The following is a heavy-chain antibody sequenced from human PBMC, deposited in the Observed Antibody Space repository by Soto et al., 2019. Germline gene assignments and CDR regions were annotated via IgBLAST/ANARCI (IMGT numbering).Heavy chain of an antibody. CDR1: GFTFSSYA. J-gene: IGHJ6*02. CDR2: ISYDGSNK. Sequence: QVQLMESGGGVVQPGRSLRLSCAASGFTFSSYAMHWVRQAPGKGLEWVAVISYDGSNKYYADSVKGRFTISRDNSKNTLYLQMNSLRAEDTAVYYCARGEIYDFWSGYYSYYYYYGMDVWGQGTTVTVSS. CDR3: ARGEIYDFWSGYYSYYYYYGMDV. D-gene: IGHD3-3*01. V-gene: IGHV3-30-3*01.